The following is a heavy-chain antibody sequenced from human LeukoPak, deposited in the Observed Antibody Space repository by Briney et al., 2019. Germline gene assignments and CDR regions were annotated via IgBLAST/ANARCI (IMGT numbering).Heavy chain of an antibody. Sequence: GGSLRLSCAASGFTFSSYGMNWVRQAPGKGLEWVSSISSSGSYISYADSVKGRFTISRDNAKNSLYLQMNSLRAEDTAAYYCARVGCSGGSCYSRADYYYGMDVWGQGTTVTVSS. CDR3: ARVGCSGGSCYSRADYYYGMDV. D-gene: IGHD2-15*01. CDR2: ISSSGSYI. V-gene: IGHV3-21*06. J-gene: IGHJ6*02. CDR1: GFTFSSYG.